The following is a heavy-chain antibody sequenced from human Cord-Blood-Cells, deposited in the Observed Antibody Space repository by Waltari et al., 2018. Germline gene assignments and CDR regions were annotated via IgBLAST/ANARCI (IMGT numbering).Heavy chain of an antibody. V-gene: IGHV1-2*02. D-gene: IGHD6-19*01. CDR2: INPNSGGT. J-gene: IGHJ5*02. CDR3: ARVENNRSGWSGDWFDP. CDR1: GYTFTGYY. Sequence: QVQLVQSGAEVKKPGASVKVSCKASGYTFTGYYMHWVRQAPGQGLEWMGWINPNSGGTNYAQKFQGRVTMTRDTSISTAYMELSRLRSDDTAVYYCARVENNRSGWSGDWFDPWDQGTLVTVSS.